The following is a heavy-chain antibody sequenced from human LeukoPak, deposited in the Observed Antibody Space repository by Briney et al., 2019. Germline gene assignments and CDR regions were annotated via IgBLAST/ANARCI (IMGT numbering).Heavy chain of an antibody. Sequence: ASVKVSCKASGGTFSSYAISWVRQAPGQGLEWMGWINPNSGGTNYAQKFQGRVTMTRDTSISTAYMELSRLRSDDTAVYYCARDGEYYYDSSGYYTVNYFDYWGQGTLVTVSS. J-gene: IGHJ4*02. CDR3: ARDGEYYYDSSGYYTVNYFDY. CDR1: GGTFSSYA. CDR2: INPNSGGT. D-gene: IGHD3-22*01. V-gene: IGHV1-2*02.